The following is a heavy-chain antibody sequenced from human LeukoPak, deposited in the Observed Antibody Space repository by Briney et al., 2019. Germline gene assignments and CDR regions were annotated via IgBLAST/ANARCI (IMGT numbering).Heavy chain of an antibody. J-gene: IGHJ4*02. D-gene: IGHD2-2*01. CDR2: INHSGST. Sequence: PSETLSLTCAVYGGSFSGYYWSWIRQPPGKGLEWIGEINHSGSTNYNPSLKSRVTISVDTSKNQFSLKLSSVTAADTAVYYCARGGDVVVPAAMPALLLWGQETLVTVSS. CDR1: GGSFSGYY. CDR3: ARGGDVVVPAAMPALLL. V-gene: IGHV4-34*01.